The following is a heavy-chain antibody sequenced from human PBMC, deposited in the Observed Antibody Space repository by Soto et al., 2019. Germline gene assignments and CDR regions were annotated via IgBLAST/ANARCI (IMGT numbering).Heavy chain of an antibody. J-gene: IGHJ6*02. CDR3: ASCSGGSCYIYGMDV. Sequence: EVQLLESGGGLVQPGGSLTLSCAASGFTFNNYAMSWVRQAPGKGLEWVSGISASGGSTYYADSVKGRFTISRDNSKNTLYLQMNSLRAEDTAVYYCASCSGGSCYIYGMDVWGQGTTVTVSS. D-gene: IGHD2-15*01. CDR1: GFTFNNYA. CDR2: ISASGGST. V-gene: IGHV3-23*01.